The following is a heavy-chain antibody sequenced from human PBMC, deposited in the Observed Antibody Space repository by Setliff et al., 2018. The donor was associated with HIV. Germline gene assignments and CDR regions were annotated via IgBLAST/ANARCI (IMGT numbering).Heavy chain of an antibody. V-gene: IGHV1-46*01. J-gene: IGHJ6*02. CDR2: INPSGGST. D-gene: IGHD5-18*01. CDR1: GYTFTSYY. CDR3: ARGKTAMVYPYYNGMGV. Sequence: ASVKVSCKASGYTFTSYYIHWVRQAPGQGLEWMGRINPSGGSTSYAQKFQGRVTMTRDTSTSTVYMELSSLRSEDTDVYYCARGKTAMVYPYYNGMGVWGQGTTVTVSS.